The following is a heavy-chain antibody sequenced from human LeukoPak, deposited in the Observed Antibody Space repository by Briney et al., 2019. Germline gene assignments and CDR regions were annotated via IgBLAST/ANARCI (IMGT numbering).Heavy chain of an antibody. J-gene: IGHJ4*02. CDR3: AKARKWLRFVLFFDY. CDR2: ISGRGGST. V-gene: IGHV3-23*01. Sequence: PGGSLRLSCAASGFTFSSYAMSWVREAPGKGLEGVSAISGRGGSTYYADSVKGRFTISRDNSKNTLYLQMNSLRAEDRAVYYCAKARKWLRFVLFFDYWGQGTLVTVSS. D-gene: IGHD5-12*01. CDR1: GFTFSSYA.